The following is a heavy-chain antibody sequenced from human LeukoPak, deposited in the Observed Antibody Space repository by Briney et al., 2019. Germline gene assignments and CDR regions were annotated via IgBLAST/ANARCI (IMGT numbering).Heavy chain of an antibody. CDR1: GGSISSYY. J-gene: IGHJ5*02. Sequence: SETLSLTCTVSGGSISSYYWTWIRQPPGKGLEWIGYIYYSGSTKYNPSLKSRVTMSVDKSKNRFSLKLSSVTAADTAVYYCARHRGYCSSTSCSYNWFDPWGQGTLVTVSS. D-gene: IGHD2-2*03. V-gene: IGHV4-59*08. CDR3: ARHRGYCSSTSCSYNWFDP. CDR2: IYYSGST.